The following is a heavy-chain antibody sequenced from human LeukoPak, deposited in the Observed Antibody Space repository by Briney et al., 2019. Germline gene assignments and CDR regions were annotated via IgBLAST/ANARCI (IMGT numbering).Heavy chain of an antibody. CDR3: ARDNSGWFHWFDP. V-gene: IGHV4-59*12. J-gene: IGHJ5*02. Sequence: SETLSLTCTVSGGSISSYYWSWIRQPPGKGLEWIGTIYYSGSTYYNPSLKSRVTISVDTSKNQFSLKLSSVTAADTAVYYCARDNSGWFHWFDPWGQGTLVTVSS. CDR1: GGSISSYY. CDR2: IYYSGST. D-gene: IGHD6-19*01.